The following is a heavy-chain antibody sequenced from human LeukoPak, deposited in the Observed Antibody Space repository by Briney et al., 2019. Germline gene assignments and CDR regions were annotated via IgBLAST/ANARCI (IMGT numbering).Heavy chain of an antibody. V-gene: IGHV4-39*02. D-gene: IGHD2-21*01. J-gene: IGHJ4*02. CDR3: AREYGDLDY. Sequence: PSETLSLTCTVSGGSISSNSYYWGWIRQSPGKGLEWIGSIYYSGITYYNSSLKSRVTISVDTSKIQFSLKLSSVTAADTAVYYCAREYGDLDYWGQGTLVTVSS. CDR2: IYYSGIT. CDR1: GGSISSNSYY.